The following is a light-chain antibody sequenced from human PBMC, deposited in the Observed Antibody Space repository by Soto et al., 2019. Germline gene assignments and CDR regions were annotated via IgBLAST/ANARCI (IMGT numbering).Light chain of an antibody. CDR1: QRISNNY. J-gene: IGKJ5*01. Sequence: EIVLTQSPGTLSLSPGERVTLSCRASQRISNNYLAWYQQRPGQAPRLLIYGASSRANGIPERFSGSASGADFALTVSSLEPEDFAVYYCQQYGSSPPITFGQGTRLEIK. V-gene: IGKV3-20*01. CDR3: QQYGSSPPIT. CDR2: GAS.